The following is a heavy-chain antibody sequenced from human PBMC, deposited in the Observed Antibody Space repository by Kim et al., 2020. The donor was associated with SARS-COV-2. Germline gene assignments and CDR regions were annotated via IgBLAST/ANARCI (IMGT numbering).Heavy chain of an antibody. CDR2: IYHSGST. CDR1: GGSISSSNW. Sequence: SETLSLTCAVSGGSISSSNWWSWVRQPPGKGLEWIGEIYHSGSTNYNPSLKSRVTISVDKSKNQFSLKLSSVTAADTAVYYCASRVNMVRGVRYWGQGTLVTVSS. V-gene: IGHV4-4*02. D-gene: IGHD3-10*01. J-gene: IGHJ4*02. CDR3: ASRVNMVRGVRY.